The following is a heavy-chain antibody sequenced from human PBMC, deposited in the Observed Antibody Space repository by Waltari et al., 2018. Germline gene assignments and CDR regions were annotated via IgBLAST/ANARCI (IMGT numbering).Heavy chain of an antibody. J-gene: IGHJ6*02. CDR3: ALDTGALWMDV. CDR1: EYTFTSSY. V-gene: IGHV1-46*01. Sequence: QVQLVQSGAEVKKPGASVKISCKTSEYTFTSSYIHWVRQAPGQGLEWMGISNPSGGSTSYAQKFQVRVTRTMDTSTSTVDMELSSLRSDDTAVYYCALDTGALWMDVWGQGTTVTVSS. CDR2: SNPSGGST. D-gene: IGHD2-21*01.